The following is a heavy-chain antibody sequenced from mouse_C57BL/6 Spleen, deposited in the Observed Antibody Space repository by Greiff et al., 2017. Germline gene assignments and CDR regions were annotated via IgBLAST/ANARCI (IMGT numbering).Heavy chain of an antibody. V-gene: IGHV3-6*01. Sequence: VQLKESGPGLVKPSQSLSLTCSVTGYSITSGYYWNWIRQFPGNKLEWMGYIRYDGSNNYNPSLKNRISITRDTSKNQFFLKLKSVTTEDTATYYCARETYGSRDFDYWGQGTTLTVSS. D-gene: IGHD1-1*01. CDR1: GYSITSGYY. CDR3: ARETYGSRDFDY. J-gene: IGHJ2*01. CDR2: IRYDGSN.